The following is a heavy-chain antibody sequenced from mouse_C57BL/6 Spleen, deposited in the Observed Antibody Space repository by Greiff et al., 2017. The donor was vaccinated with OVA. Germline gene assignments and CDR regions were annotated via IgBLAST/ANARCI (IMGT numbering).Heavy chain of an antibody. CDR1: GYTFTDYY. V-gene: IGHV1-26*01. CDR2: INPNNGGT. D-gene: IGHD1-1*01. J-gene: IGHJ2*01. CDR3: AIYSGISGFDS. Sequence: EVQLQQSGPELVKPGASVKISCKASGYTFTDYYMNWVKQSHGKSLEWIGDINPNNGGTSYNQKFKGKATLPVDKSSSTAYMELRSLTSEDSAVYYCAIYSGISGFDSWVPCTPLPVSS.